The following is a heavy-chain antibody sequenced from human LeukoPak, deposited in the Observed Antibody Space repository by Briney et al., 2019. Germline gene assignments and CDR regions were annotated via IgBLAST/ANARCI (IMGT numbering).Heavy chain of an antibody. CDR2: ISGRGGTT. J-gene: IGHJ5*02. V-gene: IGHV3-23*01. CDR3: AKDKHDILTGYSQGRWFDP. Sequence: GGSLRLSCAASGFTFTNYVMNWVRQAPGKGLEWVSSISGRGGTTYYADSMQGRFTISRDNSKNTLYLQMNSLRAEDTAVYYCAKDKHDILTGYSQGRWFDPWGQGTLVTVSS. CDR1: GFTFTNYV. D-gene: IGHD3-9*01.